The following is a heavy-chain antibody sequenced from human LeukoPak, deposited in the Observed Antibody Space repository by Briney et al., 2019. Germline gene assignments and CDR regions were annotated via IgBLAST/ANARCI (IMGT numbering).Heavy chain of an antibody. D-gene: IGHD6-13*01. CDR1: GDSISSYY. CDR3: AAGYSSTWYYFDY. V-gene: IGHV4-59*01. CDR2: SYHTGST. J-gene: IGHJ4*02. Sequence: SETRSLTCTVSGDSISSYYWSWIRQPPGKGLEGIGYSYHTGSTNYNPSLKSRVTISVDTSKNQFSLKLNSVTAGDTAVYYCAAGYSSTWYYFDYWGQGTLVTVSS.